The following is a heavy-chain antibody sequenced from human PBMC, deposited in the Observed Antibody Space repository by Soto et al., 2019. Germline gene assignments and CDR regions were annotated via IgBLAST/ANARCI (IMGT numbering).Heavy chain of an antibody. CDR2: ISGSGGST. J-gene: IGHJ2*01. CDR1: GFTFSSYA. Sequence: EVQLLESGGGLVQPGGSLRLSCAASGFTFSSYAMSWVRQAPGKGLEWVSAISGSGGSTYYADSVKGRFTISRDNSKNTRYLQMNSLRAEDTAVYYCAKHTGDPWYFDLWGRGTLVTVSS. D-gene: IGHD4-17*01. V-gene: IGHV3-23*01. CDR3: AKHTGDPWYFDL.